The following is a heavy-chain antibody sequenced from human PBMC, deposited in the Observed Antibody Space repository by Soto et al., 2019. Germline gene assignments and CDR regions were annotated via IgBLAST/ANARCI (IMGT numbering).Heavy chain of an antibody. CDR1: GAALNSGNYY. D-gene: IGHD2-21*01. CDR2: IYVTGAV. Sequence: SETLSLTCSVSGAALNSGNYYWGWIRQVPGKGLEWIGHIYVTGAVDYNPSLRDRITISQDTSERQFSLNLRLVTAADTAVYYCARLRIATNNYKWFDPWGQGTLVTVSS. V-gene: IGHV4-31*03. CDR3: ARLRIATNNYKWFDP. J-gene: IGHJ5*02.